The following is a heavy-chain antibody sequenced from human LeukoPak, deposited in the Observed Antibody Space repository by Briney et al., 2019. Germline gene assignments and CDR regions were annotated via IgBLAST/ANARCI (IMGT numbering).Heavy chain of an antibody. Sequence: NPSETLSLTCAVYGGSFSGYYWSWIRQPPGKGLEWIGEINHSGSTNYNPSLKSRVTISVDTSKNQFSLKLSSVTAADTALYYCARDRGIMLTFGGVVAKGAHYWGQGTLVTVSS. J-gene: IGHJ4*02. D-gene: IGHD3-16*02. CDR1: GGSFSGYY. CDR3: ARDRGIMLTFGGVVAKGAHY. V-gene: IGHV4-34*01. CDR2: INHSGST.